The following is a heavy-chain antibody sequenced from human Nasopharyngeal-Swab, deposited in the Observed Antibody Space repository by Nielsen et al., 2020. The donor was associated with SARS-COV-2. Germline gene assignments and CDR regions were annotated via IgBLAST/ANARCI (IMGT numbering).Heavy chain of an antibody. CDR3: ARAGPYYYRSAPDAFDT. D-gene: IGHD3-10*01. Sequence: SDTLSLTGTLLDASISRYYWSWIRQPPGKGLEWIGYIYYSGSTNYNPSLKRRVTISVDTSKNQFSLKLSSVTATDTAVYYCARAGPYYYRSAPDAFDTWGQGKMVTVSS. J-gene: IGHJ3*02. CDR1: DASISRYY. V-gene: IGHV4-59*01. CDR2: IYYSGST.